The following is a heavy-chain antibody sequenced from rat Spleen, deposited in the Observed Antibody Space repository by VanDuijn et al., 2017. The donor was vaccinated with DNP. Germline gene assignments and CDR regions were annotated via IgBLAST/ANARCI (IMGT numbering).Heavy chain of an antibody. CDR3: AWRYYDGASYVMDV. CDR2: IKAKSNNYAT. Sequence: EVQVLESGGGLVQPGNSLKLSCATSGFTFSTAWMYWYRQFPEKRLEWVARIKAKSNNYATDYTESVKGRFTISRNDSKSTIYLQMNNLKEEDTDIYYCAWRYYDGASYVMDVWGQGTSVTVSS. J-gene: IGHJ4*01. V-gene: IGHV6-6*01. CDR1: GFTFSTAW. D-gene: IGHD1-12*02.